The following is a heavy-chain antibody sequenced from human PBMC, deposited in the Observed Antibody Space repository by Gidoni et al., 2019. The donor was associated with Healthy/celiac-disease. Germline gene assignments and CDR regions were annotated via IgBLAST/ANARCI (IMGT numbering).Heavy chain of an antibody. CDR2: IKSKTDGGTT. CDR1: GFTFLNPW. D-gene: IGHD3-3*01. J-gene: IGHJ5*02. V-gene: IGHV3-15*01. Sequence: EVQLVESGGGLAKPGGSFRLSGAASGFTFLNPWMSWVRKVPGKGLEWVGRIKSKTDGGTTDYAAPVKGRFTISRDDSKNTLYLQMNSLKTEDTAVYYCTTDRTVGFTIFDGWFDPWGQGTLITVSS. CDR3: TTDRTVGFTIFDGWFDP.